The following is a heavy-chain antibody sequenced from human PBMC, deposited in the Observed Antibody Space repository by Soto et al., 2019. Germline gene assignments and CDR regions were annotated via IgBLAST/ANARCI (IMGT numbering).Heavy chain of an antibody. CDR1: GGTFSSYA. D-gene: IGHD3-16*01. CDR2: IIPIFGTA. Sequence: QVQLVQSGAEVKKPGSSVKVSCKASGGTFSSYAISWVRQAPGQGLEWMGGIIPIFGTANYAQKFQGRVTITADESTSTAYMELSSLRSEDTAVYYCATPGRMMTLPGGFFDYWGQGTLVTVSS. J-gene: IGHJ4*02. V-gene: IGHV1-69*01. CDR3: ATPGRMMTLPGGFFDY.